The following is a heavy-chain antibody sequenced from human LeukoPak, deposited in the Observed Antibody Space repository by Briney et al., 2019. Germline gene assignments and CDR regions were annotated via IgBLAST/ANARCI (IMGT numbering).Heavy chain of an antibody. D-gene: IGHD3-10*01. V-gene: IGHV1-24*01. CDR1: GYTLTELS. Sequence: ASVKVSCKVSGYTLTELSMHWVRQAPGKGLEWMGGFDPEVGETIYAQKFQGRVTMTEDTSTDTAYMELSSLRSEDTAVYYCATDQYYGSGSYSFDYWGQGTLVTVSS. J-gene: IGHJ4*02. CDR3: ATDQYYGSGSYSFDY. CDR2: FDPEVGET.